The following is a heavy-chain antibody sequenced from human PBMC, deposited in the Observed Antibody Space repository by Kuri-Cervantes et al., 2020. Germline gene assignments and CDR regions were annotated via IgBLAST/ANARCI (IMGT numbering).Heavy chain of an antibody. Sequence: ASVKVSCKASGYTFTSYCMHWVRQAPGQGLEWMGIINPSGGSTSYAQKFQGRVTMTRGTSTSTVYMELSSLRSEDTAVYYCARHSYGSGSYYPLGYWGQGTLVTVSS. D-gene: IGHD3-10*01. CDR3: ARHSYGSGSYYPLGY. CDR1: GYTFTSYC. V-gene: IGHV1-46*01. CDR2: INPSGGST. J-gene: IGHJ4*02.